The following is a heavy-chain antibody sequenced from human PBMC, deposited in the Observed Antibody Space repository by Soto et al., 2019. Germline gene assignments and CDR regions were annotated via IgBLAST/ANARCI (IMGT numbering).Heavy chain of an antibody. D-gene: IGHD6-19*01. Sequence: ASVKVSCKASGYTFISYGISWVRQAPGQGLEWMGWISGYNGNTNYAQKLQGRVTMTTNTSTRTAYMDLRSLRSDDTAVYYCATAVAGTFVFDYWGQGALVNVSS. J-gene: IGHJ4*02. V-gene: IGHV1-18*01. CDR3: ATAVAGTFVFDY. CDR2: ISGYNGNT. CDR1: GYTFISYG.